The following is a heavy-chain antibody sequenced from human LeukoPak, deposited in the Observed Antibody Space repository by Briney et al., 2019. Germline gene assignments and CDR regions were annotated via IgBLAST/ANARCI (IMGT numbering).Heavy chain of an antibody. V-gene: IGHV4-39*01. CDR3: ARPFSPPGSGSFIVAY. Sequence: SETLSLTCTVSGGSISSSSYYWGWIRQPPGKGLEWTGSIYYSGSTYYNPSLKSRVTISVDTSKNQFSLKLSSVTAADTAVYYCARPFSPPGSGSFIVAYWGQGTLVTVSS. D-gene: IGHD3-10*01. J-gene: IGHJ4*02. CDR2: IYYSGST. CDR1: GGSISSSSYY.